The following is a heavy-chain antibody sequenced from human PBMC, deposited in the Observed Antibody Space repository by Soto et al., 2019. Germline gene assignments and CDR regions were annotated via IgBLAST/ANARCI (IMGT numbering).Heavy chain of an antibody. V-gene: IGHV3-23*01. J-gene: IGHJ4*02. CDR1: GFTFSSYG. CDR2: ISGSGGST. Sequence: EVQLLESGGGLVQPGGSPRLSCAASGFTFSSYGMSWVRQAPGKGLEWVSSISGSGGSTYYGDSVKGRFTISRDNSKNILYVQMSSLRAEDTAVYYCAKDLTTVTTFGLDYWGQGTLVTVSS. D-gene: IGHD4-17*01. CDR3: AKDLTTVTTFGLDY.